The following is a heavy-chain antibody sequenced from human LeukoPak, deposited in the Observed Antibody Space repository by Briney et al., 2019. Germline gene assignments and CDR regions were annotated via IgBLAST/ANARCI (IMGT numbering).Heavy chain of an antibody. CDR2: IKQDGSEK. Sequence: PGGSLRLSCAASGFAFSTYWMNWIRQAPGKGLEWVANIKQDGSEKYYLDSVKGRFTISRDNAKNSLYLQMSSLRAEDTAVYYCAKPITITGATDCFDIWGQGAKVTASS. CDR1: GFAFSTYW. CDR3: AKPITITGATDCFDI. D-gene: IGHD5-12*01. V-gene: IGHV3-7*01. J-gene: IGHJ3*02.